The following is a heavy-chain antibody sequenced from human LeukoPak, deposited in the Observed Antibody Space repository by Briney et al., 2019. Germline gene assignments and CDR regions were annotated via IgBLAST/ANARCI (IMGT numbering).Heavy chain of an antibody. V-gene: IGHV3-11*04. CDR3: AIGRRGYSYGHFDY. D-gene: IGHD5-18*01. CDR2: ISGSGGTI. Sequence: GGSLRLSCAASGFTFSDYYMSWIRQAPGKGLEWVSYISGSGGTIYYADSVKGRFTISRDNAKNSLYLQMNSLRAEDTAVYYCAIGRRGYSYGHFDYWGQGTLVTVSS. CDR1: GFTFSDYY. J-gene: IGHJ4*02.